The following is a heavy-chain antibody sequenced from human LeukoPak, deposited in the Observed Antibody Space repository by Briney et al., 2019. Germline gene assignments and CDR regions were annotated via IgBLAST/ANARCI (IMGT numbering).Heavy chain of an antibody. CDR2: IIPFLGEV. V-gene: IGHV1-46*01. J-gene: IGHJ5*02. Sequence: ASVKVSCKASGYTFTGYYMHWVRQAPGQGLQWMGRIIPFLGEVNYAQNFQGRVSFTADKSTATMYMEMKSLRLDDTAIYYCSPCGHAYDWFGPWGQGTLVTVSS. D-gene: IGHD5-12*01. CDR3: SPCGHAYDWFGP. CDR1: GYTFTGYY.